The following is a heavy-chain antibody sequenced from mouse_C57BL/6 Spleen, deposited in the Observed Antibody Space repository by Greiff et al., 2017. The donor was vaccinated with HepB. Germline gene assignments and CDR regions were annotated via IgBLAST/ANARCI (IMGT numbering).Heavy chain of an antibody. CDR2: IDPSDSYT. CDR3: ARLGSSSLRWYFDV. J-gene: IGHJ1*03. Sequence: QVHVKQSGAELVKPGASVKLSCKASGYTFTSYWMQWVKQRPGQGLEWIGEIDPSDSYTNYNQKFKGKATLTVDTSSSTAYMQLSSLTSEDSAVYYCARLGSSSLRWYFDVWGTGTTVTVSS. CDR1: GYTFTSYW. D-gene: IGHD1-1*01. V-gene: IGHV1-50*01.